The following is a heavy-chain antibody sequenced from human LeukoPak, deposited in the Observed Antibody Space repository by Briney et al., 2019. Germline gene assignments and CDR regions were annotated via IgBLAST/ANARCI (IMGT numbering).Heavy chain of an antibody. CDR3: ARDVGGKYYYDSSGYNY. D-gene: IGHD3-22*01. Sequence: ASVKVSCKASGYTFSSYAMNWVRQAPGQGLEWMGWISAYNGNTNYAQKLQGRVTMTTDTSTSTAYMELRSLRSDDTAVYYCARDVGGKYYYDSSGYNYWGQGTLVTVSS. V-gene: IGHV1-18*04. CDR2: ISAYNGNT. J-gene: IGHJ4*02. CDR1: GYTFSSYA.